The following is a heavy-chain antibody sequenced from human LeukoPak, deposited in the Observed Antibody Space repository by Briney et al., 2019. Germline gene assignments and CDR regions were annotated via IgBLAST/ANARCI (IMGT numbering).Heavy chain of an antibody. D-gene: IGHD5-18*01. V-gene: IGHV3-20*04. CDR3: AIKGGRRGYSYGNY. J-gene: IGHJ4*02. Sequence: GGSLRLSCAASGFTFDDYGMSWVRQAPGKGLEWVSGINWNGGSTAYADSVKGRFTISRDNAKNSLYLQMSSLRAEDTAVYYCAIKGGRRGYSYGNYWGQGTLVTVSS. CDR1: GFTFDDYG. CDR2: INWNGGST.